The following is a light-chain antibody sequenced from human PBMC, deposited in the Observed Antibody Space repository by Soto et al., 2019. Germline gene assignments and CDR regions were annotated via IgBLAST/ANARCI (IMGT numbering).Light chain of an antibody. CDR3: QHYDGYPQT. CDR1: QGISNY. V-gene: IGKV1-16*01. CDR2: GAS. J-gene: IGKJ5*01. Sequence: DIQMTQSPSSLSASVGDRVTITCRASQGISNYLAWFQQKPGKAPKSLIYGASSLHSGVKSRFSGSGSETHFTLNISSMKRDDLATYDCQHYDGYPQTFGKGTRLEIK.